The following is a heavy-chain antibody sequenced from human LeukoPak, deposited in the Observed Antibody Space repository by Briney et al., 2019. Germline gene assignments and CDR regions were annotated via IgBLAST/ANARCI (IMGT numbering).Heavy chain of an antibody. CDR3: ARGWQQLVL. Sequence: GGSLRLSCAASGFTFSAYWMSWVRQAPGKGLEWVANIKENGREKYYADSVKGRFTISRDNAKNSLYLEMNGLRADDTAVYFCARGWQQLVLWGQGTLVTVSS. CDR1: GFTFSAYW. CDR2: IKENGREK. D-gene: IGHD6-13*01. V-gene: IGHV3-7*01. J-gene: IGHJ4*02.